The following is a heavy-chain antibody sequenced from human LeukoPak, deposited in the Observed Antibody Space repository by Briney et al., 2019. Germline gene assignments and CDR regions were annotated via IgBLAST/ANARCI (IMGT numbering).Heavy chain of an antibody. CDR3: AAAYCSSTSCYYELDY. CDR1: GGSISSSSYY. Sequence: SETLSLTCTVSGGSISSSSYYWGWIRQPPGKGLEWIGSIYYSGSTYYNPSLKSRVTISVGTSKNQFSLKLSSVTAADTAVYYCAAAYCSSTSCYYELDYWGQGTLVTVSS. CDR2: IYYSGST. V-gene: IGHV4-39*01. D-gene: IGHD2-2*01. J-gene: IGHJ4*02.